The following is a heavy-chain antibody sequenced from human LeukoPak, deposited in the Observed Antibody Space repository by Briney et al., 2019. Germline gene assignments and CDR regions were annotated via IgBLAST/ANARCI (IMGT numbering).Heavy chain of an antibody. D-gene: IGHD2-21*02. CDR3: AKDPEAYCGADCYSGRPDY. J-gene: IGHJ4*02. V-gene: IGHV3-30*02. CDR1: GFTFSSYG. Sequence: GGSLRLSRAASGFTFSSYGMHWVRQAPGKGLEWVAFIRYDGSNKNHVDSVKGRFTISRDNSKNTLYLQMNSLRDEDTAVYYCAKDPEAYCGADCYSGRPDYWGQGTLVTASS. CDR2: IRYDGSNK.